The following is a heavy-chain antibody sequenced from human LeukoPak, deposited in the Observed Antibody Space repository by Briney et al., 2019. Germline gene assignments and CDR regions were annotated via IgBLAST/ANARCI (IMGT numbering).Heavy chain of an antibody. CDR1: GFTFSSYA. J-gene: IGHJ4*02. D-gene: IGHD3-9*01. CDR3: AKDPPDILTGYYGGYFDY. Sequence: GGSLRLSCAASGFTFSSYAMSWVRQAPGKGLEWVSTISGSGGNTYYADSVKGRFTISRDNSKNTLYLQMNSLRAEDTAVYYCAKDPPDILTGYYGGYFDYWGQGTLVTVSS. V-gene: IGHV3-23*01. CDR2: ISGSGGNT.